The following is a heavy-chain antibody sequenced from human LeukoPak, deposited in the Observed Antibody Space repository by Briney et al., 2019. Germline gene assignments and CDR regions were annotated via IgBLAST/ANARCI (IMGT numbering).Heavy chain of an antibody. CDR3: ARRSAAGTTLRFDP. V-gene: IGHV4-59*01. D-gene: IGHD6-13*01. CDR1: GGSISSYY. Sequence: SETLSLTCTVSGGSISSYYWSWIRQPPGKGLEWIGYIYYSGSTNYNPSLKSRVTFSVDTSKNQFSLKLSSVTAADTAVYYCARRSAAGTTLRFDPWGQGTLVTVSS. J-gene: IGHJ5*02. CDR2: IYYSGST.